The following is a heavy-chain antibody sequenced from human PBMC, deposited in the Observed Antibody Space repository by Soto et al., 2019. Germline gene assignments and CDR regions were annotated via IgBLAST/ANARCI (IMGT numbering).Heavy chain of an antibody. V-gene: IGHV3-30*18. J-gene: IGHJ6*02. CDR1: GFSFSNYG. CDR3: AKLSGSAWHHHYYGVDG. CDR2: ISHDESIK. D-gene: IGHD6-19*01. Sequence: QVQLVESGGTVIQPGRSLSLSCVTSGFSFSNYGMHWVRQAPGTGLEWVAVISHDESIKSYSDSVRGRFSISRDNYKNTRYLQMSSLKPEDTAIYYCAKLSGSAWHHHYYGVDGWGQGTTVTVAS.